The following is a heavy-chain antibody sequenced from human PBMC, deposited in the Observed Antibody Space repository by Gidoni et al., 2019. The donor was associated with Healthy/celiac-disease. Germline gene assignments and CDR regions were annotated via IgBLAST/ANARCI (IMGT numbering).Heavy chain of an antibody. Sequence: IGYIYYSGSTNYNPSLKSRVTISVDTSKNQFSLKLSSVTAADTAVYYCARVEQQLVPYAFDIWGQGTMVTVSS. V-gene: IGHV4-59*01. J-gene: IGHJ3*02. CDR2: IYYSGST. CDR3: ARVEQQLVPYAFDI. D-gene: IGHD6-13*01.